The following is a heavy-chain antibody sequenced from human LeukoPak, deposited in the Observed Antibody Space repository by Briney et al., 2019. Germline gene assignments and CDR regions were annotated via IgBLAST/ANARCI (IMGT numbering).Heavy chain of an antibody. D-gene: IGHD2-15*01. CDR1: GYTFTSYY. CDR3: AREGGQEYFDY. J-gene: IGHJ4*02. CDR2: INPSGGST. Sequence: GASVKVSCKASGYTFTSYYMHWVRQAPGQELEWMGIINPSGGSTSYAQKFQGRVTMTRDTSTSTVYMELSSLRSEDTAVYYCAREGGQEYFDYWGQGTLVTVSS. V-gene: IGHV1-46*01.